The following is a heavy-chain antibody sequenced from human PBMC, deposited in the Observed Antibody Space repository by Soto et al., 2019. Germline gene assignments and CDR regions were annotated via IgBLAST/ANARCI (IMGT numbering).Heavy chain of an antibody. D-gene: IGHD3-22*01. CDR1: GFTFSGSA. CDR2: IRSKANSYAT. J-gene: IGHJ5*02. CDR3: TRNKDGYYYDSSGYYYVMDWFDP. V-gene: IGHV3-73*02. Sequence: EVQLVESGGGLVQPGGSLKLSCAASGFTFSGSAMHWVRQASGKGLEWVGRIRSKANSYATAYAASVKGRFTISRDDSKNTAYLQMNSLKTEDTAVYYCTRNKDGYYYDSSGYYYVMDWFDPWGQGTLVTVSS.